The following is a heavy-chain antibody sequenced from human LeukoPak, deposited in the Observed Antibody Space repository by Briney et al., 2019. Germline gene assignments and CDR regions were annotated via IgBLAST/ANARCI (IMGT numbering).Heavy chain of an antibody. CDR1: GFTFSSYG. Sequence: GGSLRLSCAASGFTFSSYGIHWVRQAPGKGLEWVAFIRYDGSNKYYADSVKGRFTISRDNSKNTLYLQMNSLRAEDTAVYYCAKGSKAVLFTRDYYMDVWGKGTTVTISS. D-gene: IGHD6-19*01. V-gene: IGHV3-30*02. J-gene: IGHJ6*03. CDR3: AKGSKAVLFTRDYYMDV. CDR2: IRYDGSNK.